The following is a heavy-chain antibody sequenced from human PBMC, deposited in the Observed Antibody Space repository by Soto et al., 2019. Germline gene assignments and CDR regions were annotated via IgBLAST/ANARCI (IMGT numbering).Heavy chain of an antibody. CDR2: IWYDGNTK. V-gene: IGHV3-33*01. Sequence: QVQLVESGGGVVQPGRSLRLSCAASGFSFSSYGMHWVRQAPGKGLAWVATIWYDGNTKYYADSVKGRFTISRDNSKDTLYLQMNSLRDEDTAVYYCGGGACFSDYWGQGTLVTVSS. D-gene: IGHD3-16*01. CDR1: GFSFSSYG. CDR3: GGGACFSDY. J-gene: IGHJ4*02.